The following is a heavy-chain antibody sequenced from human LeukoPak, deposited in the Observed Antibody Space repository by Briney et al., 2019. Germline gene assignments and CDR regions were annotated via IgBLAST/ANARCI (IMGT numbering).Heavy chain of an antibody. Sequence: QAGGSLRLSCAASGFTFSSYAMSWVRQAPGKGLEWVSAISGSGGSTYYADSVKGRFTISRDNSKNTLYLQMNSLRAEDTAVYYCAKVHHRALAYCGGDCYPDYWGQGTLVTVSS. V-gene: IGHV3-23*01. J-gene: IGHJ4*02. CDR3: AKVHHRALAYCGGDCYPDY. CDR1: GFTFSSYA. D-gene: IGHD2-21*02. CDR2: ISGSGGST.